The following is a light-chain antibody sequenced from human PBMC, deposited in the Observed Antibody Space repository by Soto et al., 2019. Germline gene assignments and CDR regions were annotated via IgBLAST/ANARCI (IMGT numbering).Light chain of an antibody. Sequence: QSALTQPASVSGSPGQSITISCTGTSSDVGGYNYVSWYQQHPGKAPKLMIYDVSNRPSGVSNRFSGSKSGNTATLTISGLQAEDEGEYYCSSYTSSSTPCVFGTGTKLTVL. J-gene: IGLJ1*01. CDR1: SSDVGGYNY. CDR2: DVS. V-gene: IGLV2-14*01. CDR3: SSYTSSSTPCV.